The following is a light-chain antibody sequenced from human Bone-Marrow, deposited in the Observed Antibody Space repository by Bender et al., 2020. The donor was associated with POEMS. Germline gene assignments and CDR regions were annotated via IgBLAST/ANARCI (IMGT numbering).Light chain of an antibody. CDR2: INN. CDR1: SSNIGTNP. CDR3: ATWDDSLNGWV. V-gene: IGLV1-44*01. J-gene: IGLJ3*02. Sequence: QSVLTQPPSASGTPGQRVTISCSGSSSNIGTNPVNWYQQLPGTAPKLLIYINNQRPSGVSDRFSGSKSGTSASLAISGLRSEDESDYYCATWDDSLNGWVFGGGTKLTVL.